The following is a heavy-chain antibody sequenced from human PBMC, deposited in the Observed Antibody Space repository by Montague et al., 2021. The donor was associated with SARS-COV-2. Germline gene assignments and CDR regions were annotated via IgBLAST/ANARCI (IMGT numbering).Heavy chain of an antibody. V-gene: IGHV4-59*08. CDR2: ISDSGST. CDR1: GGSISSFY. D-gene: IGHD2-15*01. CDR3: ARHYSATLPAVY. Sequence: SETLSLTCTVSGGSISSFYWSWFRQPPGKGLEWIGYISDSGSTNYNPSLTSRVTMSVDTSKNQFPLKVNSVTAADTAVYYCARHYSATLPAVYWGQGTLATVSS. J-gene: IGHJ4*02.